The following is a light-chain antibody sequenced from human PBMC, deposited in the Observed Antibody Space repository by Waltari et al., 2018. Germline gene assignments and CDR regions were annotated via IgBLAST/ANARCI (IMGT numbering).Light chain of an antibody. J-gene: IGKJ4*01. CDR2: DAS. CDR3: QQYDNLPLT. CDR1: PDINNY. Sequence: DIQMTQSPSSLSASVGDSVTITCQASPDINNYLNWYQQKPGKAPKLLIYDASNLETGVPSKFSGSVSGTDFTFTISSLQPEDIATYYCQQYDNLPLTFGGGTKVDIK. V-gene: IGKV1-33*01.